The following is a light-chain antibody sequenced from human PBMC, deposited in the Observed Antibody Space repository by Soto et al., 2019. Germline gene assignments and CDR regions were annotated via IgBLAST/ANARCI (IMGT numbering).Light chain of an antibody. J-gene: IGKJ1*01. Sequence: EIVLMQSPGTLSLSPGERATLSCRASQTMTRAYLSWYQQKPGQAPRLLIYASCYRATGIPEKFSGSGWGKVFSIIISGLEAEDFAVYYCQQYGSSGTFGQGTKVDIK. CDR3: QQYGSSGT. CDR2: ASC. V-gene: IGKV3-20*01. CDR1: QTMTRAY.